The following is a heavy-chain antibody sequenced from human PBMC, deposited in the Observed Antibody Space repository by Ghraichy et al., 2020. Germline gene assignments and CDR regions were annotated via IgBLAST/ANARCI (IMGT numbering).Heavy chain of an antibody. CDR2: IYYSGST. CDR1: GGSINSSSYY. CDR3: ARLLQWFNNWFDP. V-gene: IGHV4-39*01. Sequence: SETLSLTCTVSGGSINSSSYYWGWIRQPPGKGLEWIGSIYYSGSTYYNPSLKSRVTISVDTSKNQFSLKLSSVTAADTAVYYCARLLQWFNNWFDPWGQGTLVTVSS. J-gene: IGHJ5*02. D-gene: IGHD3-3*01.